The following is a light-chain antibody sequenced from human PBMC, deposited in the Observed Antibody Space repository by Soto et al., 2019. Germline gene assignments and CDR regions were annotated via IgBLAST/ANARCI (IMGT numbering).Light chain of an antibody. Sequence: DIQMTQSPSTLSASVGDRVTITCRASQSISIWLAWYQQKPGKAPKLLIYKTSILESGVPSRFSGSGSETDFTLTISSLQPDDFATYYCQQYKSFWTFGQGTKVEI. J-gene: IGKJ1*01. CDR2: KTS. V-gene: IGKV1-5*03. CDR3: QQYKSFWT. CDR1: QSISIW.